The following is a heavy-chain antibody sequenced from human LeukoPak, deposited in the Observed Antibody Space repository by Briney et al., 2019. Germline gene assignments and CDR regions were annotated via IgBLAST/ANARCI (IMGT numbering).Heavy chain of an antibody. D-gene: IGHD6-13*01. CDR3: ARDYSSSWYSLYYFDY. CDR2: INPNSGGT. J-gene: IGHJ4*02. V-gene: IGHV1-2*02. Sequence: GASVKVSCKASGYTFTGYYMHWVRQALGQGLEWMGWINPNSGGTNYAQKFQGRVTMTRDTSISTAYMELSRLRSDDTAVYYRARDYSSSWYSLYYFDYWGQGTLVTVSS. CDR1: GYTFTGYY.